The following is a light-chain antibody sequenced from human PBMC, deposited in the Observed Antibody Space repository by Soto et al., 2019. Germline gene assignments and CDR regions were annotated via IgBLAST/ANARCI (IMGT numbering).Light chain of an antibody. CDR2: DAS. Sequence: EIVLTQSPATLSLSPGERATLSCRASQSVSSYLAWYQQKPGQAPRLLIYDASNRAAGIPARFSGSGSGTDFTLNISSLAPEDFAVYYCQQHSNWLTFGGGTKVEIK. J-gene: IGKJ4*01. CDR1: QSVSSY. V-gene: IGKV3-11*01. CDR3: QQHSNWLT.